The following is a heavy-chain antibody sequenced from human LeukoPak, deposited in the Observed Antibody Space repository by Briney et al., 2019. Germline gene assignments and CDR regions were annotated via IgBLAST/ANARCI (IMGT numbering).Heavy chain of an antibody. Sequence: GGSLRLSCAASGFTFSSYGMHWVRQAPGKGLEWVAVISYDGSNKYYADSVKGRFTISRDNSKNTLYLQMNSLRAEDTAVYYCARGQWLADLDYWGQGTLVTVSS. J-gene: IGHJ4*02. CDR3: ARGQWLADLDY. D-gene: IGHD6-19*01. V-gene: IGHV3-30*19. CDR1: GFTFSSYG. CDR2: ISYDGSNK.